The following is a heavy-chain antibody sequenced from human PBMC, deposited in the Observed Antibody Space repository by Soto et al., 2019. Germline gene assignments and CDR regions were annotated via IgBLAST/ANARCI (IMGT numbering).Heavy chain of an antibody. J-gene: IGHJ5*02. CDR2: IYYIGST. CDR3: ARARLMVYAICPNWFDP. Sequence: SQTLSLTCTVSGGSISRGDYYWSWIRQPPGKGLEWIGYIYYIGSTYYNPSLKSRVTISVDTHKNQFSLKLSSVTAADTAVYYCARARLMVYAICPNWFDPWGQGTLVTVSS. V-gene: IGHV4-30-4*01. D-gene: IGHD2-8*01. CDR1: GGSISRGDYY.